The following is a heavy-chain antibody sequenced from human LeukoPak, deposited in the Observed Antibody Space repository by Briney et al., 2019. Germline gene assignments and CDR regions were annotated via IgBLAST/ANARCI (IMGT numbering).Heavy chain of an antibody. Sequence: PGGSLRLSCAASGFTFSDYYMSWIRQAPGKGLEWVSSISPSSSYIYFAQSLKGRFTISRDNAKNSVYLQMNSLRADDTAVYYCARGTVTPVSGIDYWGQGTLVTVSS. J-gene: IGHJ4*02. D-gene: IGHD4-17*01. V-gene: IGHV3-11*06. CDR2: ISPSSSYI. CDR3: ARGTVTPVSGIDY. CDR1: GFTFSDYY.